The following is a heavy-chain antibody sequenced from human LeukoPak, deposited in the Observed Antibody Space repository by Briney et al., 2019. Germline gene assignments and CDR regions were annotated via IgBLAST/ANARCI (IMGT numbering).Heavy chain of an antibody. V-gene: IGHV4-59*01. J-gene: IGHJ6*02. Sequence: SETLSLTCTVSGGSMSPYYWNWIRQPPGKGLEWIGYIYCSGSTNYNPSLKSRVTISIDTSKNQLSLKLSSVIAADTAVYYCARPKRDDVGNSFYYYGMDVWGQGTTVTVSS. CDR2: IYCSGST. CDR3: ARPKRDDVGNSFYYYGMDV. CDR1: GGSMSPYY. D-gene: IGHD4-23*01.